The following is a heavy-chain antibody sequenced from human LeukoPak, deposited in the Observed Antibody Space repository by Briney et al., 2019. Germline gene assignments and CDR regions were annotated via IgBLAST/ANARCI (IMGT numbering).Heavy chain of an antibody. V-gene: IGHV3-11*01. J-gene: IGHJ4*02. CDR3: ARAKGSYSFDH. CDR1: GFTFSDYY. Sequence: GGSLRLSCAASGFTFSDYYMSWIRQAPGKGLEWVSYISSSGSSIYYADSVKGRFTISRDNAKNSLYLQMNSLRAEDTAVYHCARAKGSYSFDHWGQGTLVTVSS. CDR2: ISSSGSSI. D-gene: IGHD3-10*01.